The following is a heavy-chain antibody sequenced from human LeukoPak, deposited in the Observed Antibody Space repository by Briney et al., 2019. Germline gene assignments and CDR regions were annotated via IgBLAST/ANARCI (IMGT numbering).Heavy chain of an antibody. V-gene: IGHV4-59*01. CDR2: IYYSGST. D-gene: IGHD3-3*01. CDR3: ARSPSGYSDY. Sequence: SETLSLTCSVSGGSISGYYWSWIRQPPGKGLEWIGYIYYSGSTNYNPSLKSRVTISVDTSKNQFSLKLSSVTAADTAVYYCARSPSGYSDYWGQGTLVTVSS. J-gene: IGHJ4*02. CDR1: GGSISGYY.